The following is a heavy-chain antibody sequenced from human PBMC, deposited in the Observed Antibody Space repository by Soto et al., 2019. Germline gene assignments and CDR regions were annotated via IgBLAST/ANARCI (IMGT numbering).Heavy chain of an antibody. CDR2: ISYDGSNK. V-gene: IGHV3-30-3*01. J-gene: IGHJ6*02. D-gene: IGHD5-18*01. Sequence: QVQLVESGGGVVQPGRSLRLSCAASGFTFSSYAMHWVRQAPGKGLEWVAVISYDGSNKYYADSVKGRFTISRDNSKNTLYVQMNSLRAEDTAVYYCAREGGYGHYYYGMDVWGQGTTVTVSS. CDR1: GFTFSSYA. CDR3: AREGGYGHYYYGMDV.